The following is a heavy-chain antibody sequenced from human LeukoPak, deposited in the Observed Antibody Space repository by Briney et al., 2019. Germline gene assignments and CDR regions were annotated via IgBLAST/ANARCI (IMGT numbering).Heavy chain of an antibody. CDR1: GFTFRSYG. Sequence: GGSLRLSCAASGFTFRSYGMHWVRQAPGKGREGVAVISYDGSNKYYADSVKGRFTISRDNSKNTLYLQMNSRRAEDTAVYYCAKFPHCSSTSCYDFTNKDYWGQGTLVTVSS. CDR2: ISYDGSNK. D-gene: IGHD2-2*01. V-gene: IGHV3-30*18. J-gene: IGHJ4*02. CDR3: AKFPHCSSTSCYDFTNKDY.